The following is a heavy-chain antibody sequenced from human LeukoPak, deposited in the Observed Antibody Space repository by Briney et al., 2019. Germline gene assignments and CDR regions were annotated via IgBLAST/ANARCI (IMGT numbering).Heavy chain of an antibody. J-gene: IGHJ4*02. Sequence: GGSLRLSCAASGFTFSSYAMSWVRQAPGKGLEWVSAISGSGGSTYYADSVKGRFTISRDNPKNTLYLQMNSLRAEDTAVYYCAKGGSLYYYGSGSPFYWGQGTLVTVSS. D-gene: IGHD3-10*01. CDR1: GFTFSSYA. V-gene: IGHV3-23*01. CDR2: ISGSGGST. CDR3: AKGGSLYYYGSGSPFY.